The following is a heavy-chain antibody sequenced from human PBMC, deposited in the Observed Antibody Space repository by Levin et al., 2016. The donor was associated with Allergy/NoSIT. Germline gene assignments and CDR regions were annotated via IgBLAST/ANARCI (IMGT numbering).Heavy chain of an antibody. V-gene: IGHV3-21*01. J-gene: IGHJ4*02. CDR2: ISSSSSYI. Sequence: WIRQPPGKGLEWVSSISSSSSYIYYADSVKGRFTISRDNAKNSLYLQMNSLRAEDTAVYYCASFGALNYYDSSGSPEKWANWGQGTLVTVSS. D-gene: IGHD3-22*01. CDR3: ASFGALNYYDSSGSPEKWAN.